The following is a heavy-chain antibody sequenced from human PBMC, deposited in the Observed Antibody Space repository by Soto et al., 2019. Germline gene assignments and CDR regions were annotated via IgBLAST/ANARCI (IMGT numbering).Heavy chain of an antibody. J-gene: IGHJ4*02. CDR2: ISADNGHT. V-gene: IGHV1-18*01. Sequence: ASVKVSCKASGYRFNRYGIIWVRLAPGQGLEWMGWISADNGHTDHAQKFQGRVTMTTETSTSTAYMELSSLRSEDTAVYYCARDRGPAAMVCWGQGTMVTVSS. CDR1: GYRFNRYG. CDR3: ARDRGPAAMVC. D-gene: IGHD2-2*01.